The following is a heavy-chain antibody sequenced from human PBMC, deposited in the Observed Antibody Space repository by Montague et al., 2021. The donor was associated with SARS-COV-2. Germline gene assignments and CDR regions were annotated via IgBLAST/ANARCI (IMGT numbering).Heavy chain of an antibody. CDR3: ARVRFLGWSLCFPGADMDV. CDR1: GGSISSYY. CDR2: IYYSGST. D-gene: IGHD3-3*01. Sequence: SETLSLTCTVSGGSISSYYWSWIRQPPGKGLEWIGYIYYSGSTNXNPSLKSRVTISVDTSKNQFSLKLSSVTAADTAVYYCARVRFLGWSLCFPGADMDVWGKGTTVTVSS. J-gene: IGHJ6*03. V-gene: IGHV4-59*01.